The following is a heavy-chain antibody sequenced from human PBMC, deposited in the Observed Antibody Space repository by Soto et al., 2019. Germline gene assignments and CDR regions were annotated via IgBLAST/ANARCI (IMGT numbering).Heavy chain of an antibody. J-gene: IGHJ5*02. CDR1: GFTFTTYG. CDR3: ARDGCSGGSCLVDP. V-gene: IGHV3-33*01. Sequence: GGSLRLSCATSGFTFTTYGFHWVRQAPGKGLEWVAVIWSDGSKDDYADSVRGRFTVFRDDSQSTIHLQMNSLRAEDTGVYYCARDGCSGGSCLVDPWGQGTLVTVSS. CDR2: IWSDGSKD. D-gene: IGHD2-15*01.